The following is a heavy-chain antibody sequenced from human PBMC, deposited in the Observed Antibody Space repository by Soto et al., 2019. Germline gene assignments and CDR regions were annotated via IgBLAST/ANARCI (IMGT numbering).Heavy chain of an antibody. V-gene: IGHV4-61*01. J-gene: IGHJ5*01. CDR2: ILSSGGT. CDR3: AKGFSTGMYVDS. Sequence: QVQLQESGPGLVTPSGTLSLTCSVSGDSVSSNSYYWTWIRQPPGKTLEWVGFILSSGGTSTNPSLRGRLSMSVDTSKNQFSVRLTSVTAADTGVYFCAKGFSTGMYVDSWGRGTLVTVSS. D-gene: IGHD6-19*01. CDR1: GDSVSSNSYY.